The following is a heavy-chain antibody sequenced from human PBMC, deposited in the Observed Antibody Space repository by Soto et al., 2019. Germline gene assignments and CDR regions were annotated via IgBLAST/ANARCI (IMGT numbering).Heavy chain of an antibody. D-gene: IGHD6-25*01. CDR2: IYYSGST. V-gene: IGHV4-39*01. J-gene: IGHJ5*02. CDR1: GGSISSSSYY. CDR3: ARLFYSSVNWFDP. Sequence: QLQLQESGPGLVKPSETLSLTCTVSGGSISSSSYYWGWIRQPPGKGLEWIGSIYYSGSTYYNPSLKSRVTISVDTSKNQFSLKLSSVTAADTAVYYCARLFYSSVNWFDPWGQGTLVTVSS.